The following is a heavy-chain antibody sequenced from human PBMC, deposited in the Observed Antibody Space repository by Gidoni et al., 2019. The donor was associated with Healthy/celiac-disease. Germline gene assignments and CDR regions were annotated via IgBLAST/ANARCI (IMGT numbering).Heavy chain of an antibody. V-gene: IGHV2-5*01. Sequence: QITLKESGPTLVKPTQTLTLPCTFSGLSLRPSGVGVGWIRQPPGKALECLALIYWNEDKRYSPSLKSRLTITKDTSKNQVVLTMTNMDPVDTATYYWARPGIAAAGTKFDYWGQGTLVTVSS. CDR2: IYWNEDK. D-gene: IGHD6-13*01. J-gene: IGHJ4*02. CDR3: ARPGIAAAGTKFDY. CDR1: GLSLRPSGVG.